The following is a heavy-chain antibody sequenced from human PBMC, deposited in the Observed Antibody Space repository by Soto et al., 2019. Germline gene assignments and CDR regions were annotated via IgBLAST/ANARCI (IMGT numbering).Heavy chain of an antibody. CDR3: AKGEGYYVSGSYPPPQFDY. V-gene: IGHV3-23*01. CDR1: GFTFSSYA. D-gene: IGHD3-10*01. Sequence: GGSLRLSCAASGFTFSSYAMSWVRHAPGKGLEWVSAISGSGGSTYYADSVKGRFTISRDNSKNTLYLQMNSLRAEDTAVYYCAKGEGYYVSGSYPPPQFDYWGQGTLVTVSS. J-gene: IGHJ4*02. CDR2: ISGSGGST.